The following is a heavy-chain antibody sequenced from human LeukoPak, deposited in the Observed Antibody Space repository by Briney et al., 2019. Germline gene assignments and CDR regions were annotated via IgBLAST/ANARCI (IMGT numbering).Heavy chain of an antibody. CDR3: ARDLDLGYCSSTSCYSEKLDY. D-gene: IGHD2-2*01. CDR1: GDSISSGTYY. J-gene: IGHJ4*02. CDR2: IYQSGST. Sequence: KPSQTLSLTCTVSGDSISSGTYYWGWIRQPPGKGLEWIGYIYQSGSTYYNPSLKSRVTISVDTSKNQFSLKLSSVTAADTAVYYCARDLDLGYCSSTSCYSEKLDYWGQGTLVTVSS. V-gene: IGHV4-30-2*01.